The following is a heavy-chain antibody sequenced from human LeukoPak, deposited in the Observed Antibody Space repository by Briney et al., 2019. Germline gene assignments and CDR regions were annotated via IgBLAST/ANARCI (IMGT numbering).Heavy chain of an antibody. CDR3: AREGYDYGDPYYFDY. Sequence: PSETLSLTCTVSGGSISSYYWSWLRQPAGKGLEWIGRIYTSGSTNYNPSLTSRVTMSVDTSKNQFSLKLSSVTAADTAVYYCAREGYDYGDPYYFDYWGQGTLVTVSS. CDR1: GGSISSYY. CDR2: IYTSGST. V-gene: IGHV4-4*07. J-gene: IGHJ4*02. D-gene: IGHD4-17*01.